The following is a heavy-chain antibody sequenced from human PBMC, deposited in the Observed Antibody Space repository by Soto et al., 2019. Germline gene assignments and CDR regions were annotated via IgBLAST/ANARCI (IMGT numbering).Heavy chain of an antibody. D-gene: IGHD5-18*01. CDR3: ARVEKIQLWLRAEYYFDY. V-gene: IGHV4-59*01. CDR1: GGSISSYY. Sequence: SETLSLTCTVSGGSISSYYWSWIRQPPGKGLEWIGYIYYSGSTNYNPSLKSRVTISVDTPKNQFSLKLSSVTAADTAVYYCARVEKIQLWLRAEYYFDYWGQGTLVTVSS. J-gene: IGHJ4*02. CDR2: IYYSGST.